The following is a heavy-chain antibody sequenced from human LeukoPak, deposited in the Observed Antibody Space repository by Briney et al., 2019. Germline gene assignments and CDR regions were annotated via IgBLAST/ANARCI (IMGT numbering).Heavy chain of an antibody. CDR3: ARGYTSSWYWVFDP. V-gene: IGHV3-23*01. J-gene: IGHJ5*02. CDR1: GGSITRSSYY. Sequence: PSETLSLTCTVSGGSITRSSYYWGWIRQPPGKGLEWVSAIGGSGNSTYYTGSVKGRFTISRDNSKNMLYLQMNSLRAEDTAVYYCARGYTSSWYWVFDPWGQGTLVTVSS. CDR2: IGGSGNST. D-gene: IGHD6-13*01.